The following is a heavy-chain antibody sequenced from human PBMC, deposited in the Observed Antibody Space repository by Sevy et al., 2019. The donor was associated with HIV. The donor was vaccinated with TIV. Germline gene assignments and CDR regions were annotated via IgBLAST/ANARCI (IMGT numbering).Heavy chain of an antibody. J-gene: IGHJ4*02. V-gene: IGHV1-46*02. D-gene: IGHD3-3*01. CDR3: ARDLTIFGVIPDY. CDR1: GYTFNNYY. Sequence: ASVKVSCKASGYTFNNYYMHWVRQAPGQGLEWMGIINPTGGSTAYTPKFQGRVTITRDTSTGTVYMELSSLRSEDTAVYYCARDLTIFGVIPDYWGQGTLVTVSS. CDR2: INPTGGST.